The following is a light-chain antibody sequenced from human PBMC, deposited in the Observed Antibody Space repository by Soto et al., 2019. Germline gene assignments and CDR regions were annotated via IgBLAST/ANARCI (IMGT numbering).Light chain of an antibody. CDR3: CSYAGGYLL. CDR1: SSDVGGYNY. CDR2: DVN. V-gene: IGLV2-11*01. J-gene: IGLJ2*01. Sequence: QSALTQPRSVSGSPGQSVTISCTGTSSDVGGYNYVSWYQQHPGKAPKLMIYDVNKRPSGVPDRFSGSKSGNTASLTISGLQAEDESDYYCCSYAGGYLLFGEGTKVTVL.